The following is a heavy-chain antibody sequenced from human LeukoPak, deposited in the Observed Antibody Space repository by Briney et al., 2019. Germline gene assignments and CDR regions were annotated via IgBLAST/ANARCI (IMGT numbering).Heavy chain of an antibody. Sequence: PSETLSLTCAVYGGSFSGYYWSWIRQPPGKGLEGIGEINHSGSTNYNPSLKSRVTISVDTSKNHFSLKLSSVTAADTAVYYCARGRSTRLGYYYGMDVWGQGTTVTVSS. J-gene: IGHJ6*02. V-gene: IGHV4-34*01. CDR3: ARGRSTRLGYYYGMDV. CDR1: GGSFSGYY. CDR2: INHSGST. D-gene: IGHD2-2*01.